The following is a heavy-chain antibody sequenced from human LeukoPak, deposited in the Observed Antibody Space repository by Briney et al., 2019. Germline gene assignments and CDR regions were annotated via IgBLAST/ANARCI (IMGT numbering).Heavy chain of an antibody. V-gene: IGHV3-74*01. Sequence: PGGSLRLSCAASGFTFSHHWMHWVRQAPGKGLVWVSHISSDESSTTYADSVKGRFAISRDNRKNTLYLQMNSLRVEDTAMHYCTRNPDGRNWFDPWGQGTLVTVSS. D-gene: IGHD1-14*01. J-gene: IGHJ5*02. CDR2: ISSDESST. CDR1: GFTFSHHW. CDR3: TRNPDGRNWFDP.